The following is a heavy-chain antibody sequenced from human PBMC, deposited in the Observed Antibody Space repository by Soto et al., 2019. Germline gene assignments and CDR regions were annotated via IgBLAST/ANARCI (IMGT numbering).Heavy chain of an antibody. D-gene: IGHD3-16*01. CDR2: INQDGSGK. CDR1: GFTFSDSW. V-gene: IGHV3-7*01. J-gene: IGHJ6*02. Sequence: GGSLRLSCAASGFTFSDSWMDWARQVPGKGPEWVANINQDGSGKNYVDSVKGRFTISRDNAKNSLYLQMNSLRAEDTAVYYCASLGRHGWGQGTTVTSP. CDR3: ASLGRHG.